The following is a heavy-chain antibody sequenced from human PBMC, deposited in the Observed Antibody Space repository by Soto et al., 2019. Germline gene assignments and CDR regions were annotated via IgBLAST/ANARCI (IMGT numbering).Heavy chain of an antibody. Sequence: GSVKVSCKASGYTLTDYHIHWVRQAPGQGLEFMGWINANNGGAGSAQQFQGRVTVTRDTSITTVYMELSNLRSDDTAVYYCAGEGGSETLQPSYNWFDTWGHGTPVTVSS. J-gene: IGHJ5*01. D-gene: IGHD6-25*01. V-gene: IGHV1-2*02. CDR1: GYTLTDYH. CDR2: INANNGGA. CDR3: AGEGGSETLQPSYNWFDT.